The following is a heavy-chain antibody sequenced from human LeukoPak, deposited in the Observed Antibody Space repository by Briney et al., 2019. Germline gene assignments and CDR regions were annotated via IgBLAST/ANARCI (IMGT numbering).Heavy chain of an antibody. V-gene: IGHV3-48*01. D-gene: IGHD3-10*02. CDR2: ISSSSSNI. J-gene: IGHJ6*04. Sequence: GGSLRLSCEGSGFLFRQYSLNWVRQAPGKGLEWVAYISSSSSNIEYADSVKGRFTIFRDNAKNSVFLQMNSLRAEDTAVYYCAELGITMIGGVWGKGTTVTISS. CDR3: AELGITMIGGV. CDR1: GFLFRQYS.